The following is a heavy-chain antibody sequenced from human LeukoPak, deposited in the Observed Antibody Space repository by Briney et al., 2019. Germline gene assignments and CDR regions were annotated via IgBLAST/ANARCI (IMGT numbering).Heavy chain of an antibody. J-gene: IGHJ4*02. V-gene: IGHV3-23*01. CDR2: FSAGTGST. CDR1: GFTFSSYA. D-gene: IGHD4-17*01. Sequence: GGSLRLSCAASGFTFSSYAMTWVRQAPGKGLEWVSGFSAGTGSTYYAGSVKGRFTISRDNSKNTLYLQMSSLRAEDTAVYYCAKALGYYGDSNLDYWGQGTLVTVSS. CDR3: AKALGYYGDSNLDY.